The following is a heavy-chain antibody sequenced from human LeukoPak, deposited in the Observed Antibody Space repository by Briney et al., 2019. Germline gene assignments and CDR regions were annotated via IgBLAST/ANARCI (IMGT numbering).Heavy chain of an antibody. CDR2: INREGSST. CDR1: GFSFSSYC. J-gene: IGHJ4*02. CDR3: ARPQFLYYYDSSGYFADY. Sequence: SGGSLRLSCAASGFSFSSYCMHWVRQAPGKGLVWVSRINREGSSTNYADSVRGRFTISRDNARKTLYLQMNSLRAEDTAVYYCARPQFLYYYDSSGYFADYWVQGTLVTVSS. V-gene: IGHV3-74*01. D-gene: IGHD3-22*01.